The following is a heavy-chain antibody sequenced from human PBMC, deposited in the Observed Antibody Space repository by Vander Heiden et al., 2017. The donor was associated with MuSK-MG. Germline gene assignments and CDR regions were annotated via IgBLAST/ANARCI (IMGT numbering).Heavy chain of an antibody. D-gene: IGHD3-10*01. J-gene: IGHJ4*02. V-gene: IGHV3-33*01. CDR3: ARSSYSGSGSYFPLDF. CDR2: IWYDGSDK. Sequence: QVQLVESGGGVVQPGRSLRLPCAASEFTFSSFGMHWVRKAPGKGLEWVAVIWYDGSDKYYGDSVKGRFTISRDNSKNTLYLQMNSLRAEDTAVYYCARSSYSGSGSYFPLDFWGQGTLFTVSS. CDR1: EFTFSSFG.